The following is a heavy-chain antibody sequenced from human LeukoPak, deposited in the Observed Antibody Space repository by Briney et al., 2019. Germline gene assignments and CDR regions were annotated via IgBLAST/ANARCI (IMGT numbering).Heavy chain of an antibody. Sequence: GESLKISCKGSGYSFTSYWISWLRQMPGKGLKWMRIIYPGDSDTRNSPSFQGHATISADKSISTAYLQWSSLKASDTAMYYCARPAADPYYFDYWGQGTLVTVSS. CDR2: IYPGDSDT. CDR1: GYSFTSYW. J-gene: IGHJ4*02. D-gene: IGHD6-13*01. V-gene: IGHV5-51*01. CDR3: ARPAADPYYFDY.